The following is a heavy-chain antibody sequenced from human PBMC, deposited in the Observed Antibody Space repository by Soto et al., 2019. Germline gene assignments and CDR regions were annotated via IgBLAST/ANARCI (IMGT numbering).Heavy chain of an antibody. V-gene: IGHV5-51*01. CDR3: AGGGVRGVITRTRDYYGMYV. Sequence: EVQLVQSGAEVKKPGESLKISCKGSGYSFTSYSIGWVRQMPGKGLEWIGIISPGDSDTRYSPSFKGQVTISADKSISTAYLQWSSVKAPDTSMYYCAGGGVRGVITRTRDYYGMYVWGQWTTVTVSS. CDR1: GYSFTSYS. CDR2: ISPGDSDT. D-gene: IGHD3-10*01. J-gene: IGHJ6*02.